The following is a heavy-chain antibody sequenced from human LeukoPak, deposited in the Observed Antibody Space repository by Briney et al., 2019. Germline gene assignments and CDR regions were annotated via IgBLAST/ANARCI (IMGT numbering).Heavy chain of an antibody. Sequence: GGSLRLSCAASGFTVSSNYMSWVRQAPGKGLEWVSVIYSGGSTYYADSVKGRFTISRDNSKNTLYLQMNSLRAEDTAVYYCARDPSSSFLWYFDYWGQGTLVTVSS. D-gene: IGHD6-13*01. V-gene: IGHV3-66*01. J-gene: IGHJ4*02. CDR3: ARDPSSSFLWYFDY. CDR2: IYSGGST. CDR1: GFTVSSNY.